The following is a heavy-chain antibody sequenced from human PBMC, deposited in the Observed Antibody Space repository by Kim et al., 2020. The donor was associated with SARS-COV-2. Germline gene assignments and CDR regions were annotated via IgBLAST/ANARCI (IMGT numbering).Heavy chain of an antibody. CDR1: GFTFRTYD. D-gene: IGHD3-9*01. J-gene: IGHJ6*02. Sequence: GGSLRLSCAASGFTFRTYDMNWVRQAPGKGLEWVSSISGSSGHIYYADSVRGLFVVSRDNSKTSLYLQMDSLRAEDTAVYYCASRSPPARYNGMDVWGQGTTVTVSS. CDR2: ISGSSGHI. V-gene: IGHV3-21*01. CDR3: ASRSPPARYNGMDV.